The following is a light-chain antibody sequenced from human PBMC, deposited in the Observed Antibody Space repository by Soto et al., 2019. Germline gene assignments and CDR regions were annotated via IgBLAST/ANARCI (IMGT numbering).Light chain of an antibody. CDR2: RVS. Sequence: EIVLTQSPGTLSLSPGERATLSCRASQTITTLAWYQRKPGQAPRLLIYRVSSRATGVPDSFSGSGSGTDYTLTISRLEPEDFAVYYCQQYGNLPLTFGGGTKVDIK. V-gene: IGKV3-20*01. J-gene: IGKJ4*01. CDR1: QTITT. CDR3: QQYGNLPLT.